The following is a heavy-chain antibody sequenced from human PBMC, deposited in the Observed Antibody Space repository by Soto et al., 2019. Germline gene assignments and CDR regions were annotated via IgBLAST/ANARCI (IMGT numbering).Heavy chain of an antibody. CDR2: IWYDGSNK. J-gene: IGHJ6*03. CDR1: GFTFSSYG. Sequence: GGSLRLSCAASGFTFSSYGMHWVRQAPGKGLEWVAVIWYDGSNKYYADSVKGRFTISRDNSKNTLYLQMNSLRAEDTAVYYCARDRVRRLIFYYMDVWGKGTTVTVSS. CDR3: ARDRVRRLIFYYMDV. D-gene: IGHD3-16*02. V-gene: IGHV3-33*01.